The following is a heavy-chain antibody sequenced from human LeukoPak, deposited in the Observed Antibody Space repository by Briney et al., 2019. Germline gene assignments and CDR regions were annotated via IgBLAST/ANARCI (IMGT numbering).Heavy chain of an antibody. J-gene: IGHJ4*02. D-gene: IGHD4-11*01. CDR2: IKQGGSEI. V-gene: IGHV3-7*01. CDR3: ARDRESESDSEGDY. Sequence: GGSLRLSCSASGFTFSRFWMSWVRQAPGKGLEYVALIKQGGSEIFHMDSVKGRFTISRDDATNSLYLRMNSLRVEDTALYYCARDRESESDSEGDYWGQGTLVTVSS. CDR1: GFTFSRFW.